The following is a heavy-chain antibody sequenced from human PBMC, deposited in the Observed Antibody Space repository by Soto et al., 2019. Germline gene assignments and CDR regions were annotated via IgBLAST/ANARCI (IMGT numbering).Heavy chain of an antibody. CDR3: ARHFSVDYFYY. CDR2: IYYSGTT. Sequence: QLQLQESGPGLVKPSETLSLTCTVSGDSITSNSYFWAWIRQPLGKGLEWIGSIYYSGTTYYNPYLKSRVTISVDRSQTQFALKLSYVTAATTAVYYCARHFSVDYFYYWGQGALVTVSS. CDR1: GDSITSNSYF. V-gene: IGHV4-39*01. J-gene: IGHJ4*02.